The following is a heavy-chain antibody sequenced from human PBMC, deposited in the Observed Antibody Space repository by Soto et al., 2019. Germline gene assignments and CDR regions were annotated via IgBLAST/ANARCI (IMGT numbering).Heavy chain of an antibody. CDR1: GFTFSTYG. CDR3: AKDPATIAVAGTFDY. CDR2: ISGSGGST. J-gene: IGHJ4*02. Sequence: EVQLLESGGGLVQPGGSLRLSCAASGFTFSTYGMSWVRQAPGKGLELVSIISGSGGSTYYADTVKGRFTISRDNSKNTLYLQMNTLRAEDTAVYYCAKDPATIAVAGTFDYWGQGTQVIVSS. D-gene: IGHD6-19*01. V-gene: IGHV3-23*01.